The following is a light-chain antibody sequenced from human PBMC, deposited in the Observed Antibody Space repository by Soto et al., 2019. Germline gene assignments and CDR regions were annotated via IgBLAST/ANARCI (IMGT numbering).Light chain of an antibody. V-gene: IGLV2-8*01. Sequence: QSALTQPPSASGSPGQSVTISCTGTSSDVGGYKYVSWYQQHPGKAPKLMIYEVSKRPSGVPDRFSGSKSGNTASLTVSGLQAEDEADYYCSSYAGRNNLLFGGGTKLTVL. CDR3: SSYAGRNNLL. CDR1: SSDVGGYKY. J-gene: IGLJ2*01. CDR2: EVS.